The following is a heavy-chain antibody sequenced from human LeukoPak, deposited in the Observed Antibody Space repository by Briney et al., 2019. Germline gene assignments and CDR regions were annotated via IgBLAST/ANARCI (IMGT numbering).Heavy chain of an antibody. CDR1: GYTLTELS. Sequence: GASVKVSFKVSGYTLTELSMHWVRQAPGKGLEWMGGFDPEDGETIYAQKFQGRVTMTEDTSTDTAYMELSSLRSEDTAVYYCATINMVRGGGYFDPWGQGTLVTVSS. D-gene: IGHD3-10*01. J-gene: IGHJ5*02. CDR3: ATINMVRGGGYFDP. V-gene: IGHV1-24*01. CDR2: FDPEDGET.